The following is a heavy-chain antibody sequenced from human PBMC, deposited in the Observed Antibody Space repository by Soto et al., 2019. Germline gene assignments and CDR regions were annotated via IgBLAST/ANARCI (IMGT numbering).Heavy chain of an antibody. V-gene: IGHV4-59*01. CDR2: IYYSGST. J-gene: IGHJ4*02. Sequence: NPSETLSLTCTVSGGSISSYYWSWIRQPPGKGLEWIGYIYYSGSTNYNPSLKSRVTISVDTSKNQFSLKLSSVTAADTAVYYCARDVGRGASSYYFDYWGQGTLVTVSS. CDR3: ARDVGRGASSYYFDY. CDR1: GGSISSYY. D-gene: IGHD2-15*01.